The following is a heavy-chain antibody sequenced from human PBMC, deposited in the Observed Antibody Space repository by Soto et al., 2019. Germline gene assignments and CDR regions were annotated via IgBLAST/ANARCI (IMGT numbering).Heavy chain of an antibody. D-gene: IGHD7-27*01. Sequence: QVQLVESGGGVVQPGRSLRLSCAASGFTFSTYGIHWVRQAPGKGLEWVAVISSDGIIKYYAESVKGRFTISRDNSKNTLFLQMNSLRAEDTAVYYFEKATYHWGPYDDWGQGTLVTVSS. CDR3: EKATYHWGPYDD. CDR2: ISSDGIIK. V-gene: IGHV3-30*18. CDR1: GFTFSTYG. J-gene: IGHJ4*02.